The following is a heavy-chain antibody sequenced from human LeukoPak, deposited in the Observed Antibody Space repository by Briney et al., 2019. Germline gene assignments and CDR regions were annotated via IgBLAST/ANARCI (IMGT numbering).Heavy chain of an antibody. D-gene: IGHD2-21*02. CDR3: AKEYRKVVTSSDY. V-gene: IGHV3-30*02. CDR2: IRWDGSNK. Sequence: LGGSLRLSCAASGFTFSSSGMHWVRQAPGKGLEWVAFIRWDGSNKSYADSVTGRFTISRDHSKHTLYQQMNSLRAEDTAVYYCAKEYRKVVTSSDYWGQGTLVTVSS. CDR1: GFTFSSSG. J-gene: IGHJ4*02.